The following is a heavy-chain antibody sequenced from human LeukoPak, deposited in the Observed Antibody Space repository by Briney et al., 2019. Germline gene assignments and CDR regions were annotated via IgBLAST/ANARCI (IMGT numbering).Heavy chain of an antibody. V-gene: IGHV5-51*01. D-gene: IGHD1-26*01. Sequence: GESLKISCKGSGYSLTTYWIAWVRQLPGKGLEWMGIIYPGDSDTRYSSSFQGQVAISADKSISTAYLQWSSLKASDTAMYYCARLRRGSYRDPDAFDIWGQGTMVTVSS. CDR2: IYPGDSDT. J-gene: IGHJ3*02. CDR1: GYSLTTYW. CDR3: ARLRRGSYRDPDAFDI.